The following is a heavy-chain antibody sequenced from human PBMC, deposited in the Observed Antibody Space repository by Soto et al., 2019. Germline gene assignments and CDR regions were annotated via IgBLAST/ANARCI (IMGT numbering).Heavy chain of an antibody. V-gene: IGHV3-11*01. D-gene: IGHD3-10*01. CDR2: ISSSGSTI. Sequence: GESLRLSCAASGFTFSDYYMSGSRQAPGKGLGWVSYISSSGSTIYYADSVKGRFTISRDNAKNSLYLQMNSLRAEDTAVYYCARSKPYGSGSYYRLYYGMDVWGQGTTVTVSS. J-gene: IGHJ6*02. CDR3: ARSKPYGSGSYYRLYYGMDV. CDR1: GFTFSDYY.